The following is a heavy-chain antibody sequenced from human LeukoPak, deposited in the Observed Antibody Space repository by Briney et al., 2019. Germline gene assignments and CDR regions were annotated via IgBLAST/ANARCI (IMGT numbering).Heavy chain of an antibody. CDR2: INSDGSST. V-gene: IGHV3-74*01. CDR1: GFTVSTYW. D-gene: IGHD2-2*01. Sequence: QPGGSLRLSCAAPGFTVSTYWMHWVRQAPGKGLVWVSRINSDGSSTSYADSVKGRFTISRDNAKNTLYLEMNSLRAEDTAVYYCARPRQCYSTTSCANHFDYWGQGTLVTVSS. J-gene: IGHJ4*02. CDR3: ARPRQCYSTTSCANHFDY.